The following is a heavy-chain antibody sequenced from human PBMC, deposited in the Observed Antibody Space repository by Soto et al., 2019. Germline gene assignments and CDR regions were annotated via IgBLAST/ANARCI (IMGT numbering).Heavy chain of an antibody. CDR2: INYSGST. CDR3: ARTRNLDV. V-gene: IGHV4-34*01. J-gene: IGHJ6*02. Sequence: PSETLSLTCAVYGGSLSGYYGNWIRQSPGKGLEWIGEINYSGSTNYNPSIKSRVTISIDTSKNQFSLKLSSVTAADTAVYYCARTRNLDVWDQGTTVTVSS. D-gene: IGHD1-1*01. CDR1: GGSLSGYY.